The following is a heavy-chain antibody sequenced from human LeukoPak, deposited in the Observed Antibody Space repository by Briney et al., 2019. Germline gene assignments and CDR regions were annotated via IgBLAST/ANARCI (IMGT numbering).Heavy chain of an antibody. CDR1: GFTFSSYS. D-gene: IGHD6-13*01. Sequence: PGGSLRLSCAASGFTFSSYSMNWVCQAPGKGLEWVSSISSSSSYIYYADSVKGRFTISRDNAKNSLYLQMNSLRAEDTAVYYCARDRGSSRYPIDYWGQGTLVTVSS. CDR3: ARDRGSSRYPIDY. V-gene: IGHV3-21*01. CDR2: ISSSSSYI. J-gene: IGHJ4*02.